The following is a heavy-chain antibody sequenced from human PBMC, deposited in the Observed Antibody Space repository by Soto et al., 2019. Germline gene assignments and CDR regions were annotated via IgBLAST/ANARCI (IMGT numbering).Heavy chain of an antibody. J-gene: IGHJ6*02. V-gene: IGHV3-30*03. CDR1: GFPFISYG. D-gene: IGHD2-8*01. CDR3: AREAYCTNGVCYYYYGMDV. Sequence: GGSLSLSCAPRGFPFISYGMHWVRQAPGKGLEWVAVISYDGSNKYYADSVKGRFTISRDNSKNTLYLQMNSLRAEDTAVYYCAREAYCTNGVCYYYYGMDVWGQGT. CDR2: ISYDGSNK.